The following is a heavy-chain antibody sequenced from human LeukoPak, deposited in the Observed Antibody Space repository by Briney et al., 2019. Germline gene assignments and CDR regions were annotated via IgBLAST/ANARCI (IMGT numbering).Heavy chain of an antibody. J-gene: IGHJ6*03. CDR3: ARGYQLPEGYYYYMDV. CDR2: IIPIVGIA. CDR1: GGTFNSYA. V-gene: IGHV1-69*04. Sequence: AASVKVSCKASGGTFNSYAINWVRQAPGQGLEWMGRIIPIVGIANYTQKFQGRVTITADKSTSTAYVELRSLRSEDTAVYYCARGYQLPEGYYYYMDVWGKGTTVTVSS. D-gene: IGHD2-2*01.